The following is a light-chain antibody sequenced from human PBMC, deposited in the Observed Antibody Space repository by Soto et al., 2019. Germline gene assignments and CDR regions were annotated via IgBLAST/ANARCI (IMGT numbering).Light chain of an antibody. CDR1: QSVSSSY. Sequence: EIGLTHSPGTLSLSPGERATLSCRASQSVSSSYLAWYQQKPGQAPRLPIYGASSRATGIPDRFSGSGSGTDFTLTISILEPEDFAVYYCQQYGSSPPGLTFGGGTKVDIK. CDR3: QQYGSSPPGLT. J-gene: IGKJ4*01. CDR2: GAS. V-gene: IGKV3-20*01.